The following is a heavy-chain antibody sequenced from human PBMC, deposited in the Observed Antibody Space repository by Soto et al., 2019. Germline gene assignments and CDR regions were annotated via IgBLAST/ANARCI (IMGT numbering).Heavy chain of an antibody. CDR3: ARDGSGSYFDYYYYMDV. CDR2: MNTNSGNT. CDR1: GYTFTSYA. Sequence: ASVKVSCKASGYTFTSYAMNWVRQAPGQGLEWMGWMNTNSGNTGYAQKFQGRVTMTRNTSISTAYMELSSLRSEDTAVYYCARDGSGSYFDYYYYMDVWGKGTTVTVSS. D-gene: IGHD3-10*01. V-gene: IGHV1-8*02. J-gene: IGHJ6*03.